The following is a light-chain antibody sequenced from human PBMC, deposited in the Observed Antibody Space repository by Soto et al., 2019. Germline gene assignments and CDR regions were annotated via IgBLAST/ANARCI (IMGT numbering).Light chain of an antibody. CDR1: SSDVGGYAY. CDR2: EVT. V-gene: IGLV2-14*01. J-gene: IGLJ2*01. CDR3: SSYTTIKTVV. Sequence: QSALTQPASVSGSPGQSITISCTGTSSDVGGYAYVSWYQQYPGKAPKLVISEVTNRPSGISHRFSGFKSANTAYLTISGVQPEDEADYHCSSYTTIKTVVFGGGTKLTVL.